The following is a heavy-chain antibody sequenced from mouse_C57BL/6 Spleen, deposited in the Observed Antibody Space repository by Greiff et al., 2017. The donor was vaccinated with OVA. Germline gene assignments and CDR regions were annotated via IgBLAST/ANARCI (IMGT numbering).Heavy chain of an antibody. CDR3: ARDSITTASAEGFAY. D-gene: IGHD1-2*01. J-gene: IGHJ3*01. CDR2: IYPGSGST. Sequence: QVQLQQPGAELVKPGASVKMSCKASGYTFTSYWITWVKQRPGQGLAWIGDIYPGSGSTNYNEKFKSKATLTVDTSSSTAYMQLSSLTSEDSAVYYCARDSITTASAEGFAYWGQGTLVTVSA. V-gene: IGHV1-55*01. CDR1: GYTFTSYW.